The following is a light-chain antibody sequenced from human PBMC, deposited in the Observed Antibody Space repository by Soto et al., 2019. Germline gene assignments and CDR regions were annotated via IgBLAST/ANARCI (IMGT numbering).Light chain of an antibody. CDR3: QQYNNWPWT. CDR2: GAS. Sequence: EIVMPHSPATLSVSPGERATLSCRASQSVSSNLAWYQQKPGQAPRLLIYGASTRATGIPARFSGSGSGTEFTLTISSLQSEDFAVYYCQQYNNWPWTFGQGTKVDIK. J-gene: IGKJ1*01. V-gene: IGKV3-15*01. CDR1: QSVSSN.